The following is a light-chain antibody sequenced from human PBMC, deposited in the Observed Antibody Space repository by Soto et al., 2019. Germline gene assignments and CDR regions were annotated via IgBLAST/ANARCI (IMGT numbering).Light chain of an antibody. V-gene: IGLV1-44*01. CDR3: ATWDDSLNGL. Sequence: QSVLTQPPSASGTPGQRVTISCSGSSSNIGSKSVSWYQQLPGTAPKLLIYSDNQRPSGVPDRFSGSKSGTSASLAISGLQSEDEADYYCATWDDSLNGLFGGGTKVTVL. CDR1: SSNIGSKS. J-gene: IGLJ2*01. CDR2: SDN.